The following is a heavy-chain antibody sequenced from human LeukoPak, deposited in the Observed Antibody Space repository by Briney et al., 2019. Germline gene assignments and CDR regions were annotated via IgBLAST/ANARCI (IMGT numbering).Heavy chain of an antibody. CDR3: ARDRGYLDYFDY. CDR2: MYYSGST. D-gene: IGHD3-10*01. J-gene: IGHJ4*02. Sequence: SETLSLTCTVSGGSISSYYWSWIRQPPGKGLEWIGYMYYSGSTNYNPSLKSRVTISVDTSKNQFSLKLSSVTAADTAVYYCARDRGYLDYFDYWGQGTLVTVSS. V-gene: IGHV4-59*01. CDR1: GGSISSYY.